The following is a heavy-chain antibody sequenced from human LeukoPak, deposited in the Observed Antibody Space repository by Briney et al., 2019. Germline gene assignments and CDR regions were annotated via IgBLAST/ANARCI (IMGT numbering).Heavy chain of an antibody. CDR3: AIIGGYYYGSGSYAFDI. CDR2: ISYDGSNK. D-gene: IGHD3-10*01. J-gene: IGHJ3*02. CDR1: GFTFSSYA. V-gene: IGHV3-30-3*01. Sequence: GGSLRLSCAASGFTFSSYAMHWVRQAPGKGLEWVAVISYDGSNKYYADSVKGRFTISRDNAKNSLYLQMNSLRAEDTAVYYCAIIGGYYYGSGSYAFDIWGQGTMVTVSS.